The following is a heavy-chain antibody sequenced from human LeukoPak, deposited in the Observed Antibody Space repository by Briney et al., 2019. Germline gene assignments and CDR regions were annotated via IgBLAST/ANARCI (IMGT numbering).Heavy chain of an antibody. D-gene: IGHD3-22*01. Sequence: PGGSLRLSCAASGFTFSSYWMSWVRQAPGKGLEWVANIKQDGSEKYYVDSVKGRFTISRDNAKNSLYLQMNSLRAEDTAVYYCARDRGPMIVVVPDAFDIWGQGTMVTVSS. V-gene: IGHV3-7*01. CDR2: IKQDGSEK. CDR1: GFTFSSYW. CDR3: ARDRGPMIVVVPDAFDI. J-gene: IGHJ3*02.